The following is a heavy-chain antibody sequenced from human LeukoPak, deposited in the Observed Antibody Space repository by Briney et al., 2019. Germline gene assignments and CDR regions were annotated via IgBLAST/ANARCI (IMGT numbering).Heavy chain of an antibody. V-gene: IGHV3-30-3*01. CDR1: GFTFSTYA. CDR2: ISCAGNHK. Sequence: GRSLRLSCAASGFTFSTYAMHWVRQAPGKGLEWVAVISCAGNHKYYADSVKGRLTISRDNSKNTLYLQVNSLRVEDTAVYYCARGRGPTQMTTIIGGDYWGQGTLVTVSS. CDR3: ARGRGPTQMTTIIGGDY. D-gene: IGHD5-24*01. J-gene: IGHJ4*02.